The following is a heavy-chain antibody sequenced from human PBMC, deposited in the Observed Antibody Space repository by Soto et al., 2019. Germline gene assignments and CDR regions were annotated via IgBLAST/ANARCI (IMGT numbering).Heavy chain of an antibody. CDR1: GGSISSSNYY. J-gene: IGHJ6*02. CDR3: ACIFSGGYGYGFYYYGMDV. CDR2: IYYSGST. D-gene: IGHD5-18*01. V-gene: IGHV4-39*01. Sequence: PSETLSLTCTVSGGSISSSNYYWGWIRQPPGKGLEWIGSIYYSGSTYYNPSLKSRVTISVDTSKNQFSLKLSSVTAADTAVYYCACIFSGGYGYGFYYYGMDVWGQGTTVTV.